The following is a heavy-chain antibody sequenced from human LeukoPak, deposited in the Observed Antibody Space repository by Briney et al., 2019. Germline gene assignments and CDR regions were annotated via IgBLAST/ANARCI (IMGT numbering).Heavy chain of an antibody. J-gene: IGHJ4*02. V-gene: IGHV3-49*04. CDR2: IRSKAYGGTT. Sequence: GRSPRLSCTASGFTLGDYTMSWVRQAPGKGLEWVGFIRSKAYGGTTEYAASVKGRFTISRDDSKSIAYLQLNSLKTEDTAVYYCTRDMYYYDSSGTSYWGQGTLVTVSS. CDR1: GFTLGDYT. CDR3: TRDMYYYDSSGTSY. D-gene: IGHD3-22*01.